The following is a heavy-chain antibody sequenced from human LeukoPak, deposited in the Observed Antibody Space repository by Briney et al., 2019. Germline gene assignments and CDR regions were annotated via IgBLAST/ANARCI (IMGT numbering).Heavy chain of an antibody. V-gene: IGHV1-2*02. CDR2: INPNSGGT. Sequence: GASVKVSCKASGYTFTGYYMHWVRQAPGQGLEWMGWINPNSGGTNCAQKFQGRVTMTRDTSTSTAYMELTWLRSDDTAVYYCARGNSIIGTSYYGMDVWGQGTTVTASS. J-gene: IGHJ6*02. D-gene: IGHD1-7*01. CDR1: GYTFTGYY. CDR3: ARGNSIIGTSYYGMDV.